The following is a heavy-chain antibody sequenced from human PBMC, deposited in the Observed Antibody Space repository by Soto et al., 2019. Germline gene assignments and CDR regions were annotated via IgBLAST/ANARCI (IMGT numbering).Heavy chain of an antibody. V-gene: IGHV4-31*03. Sequence: QVQLQESGPGLVKPSQTLSLTCTVSGGSISSGGYYWSWIRQHPGKGLEWIGYIYYSGSTYYNPPLRSRVNISVVTSNNQFSLKLSSVTAADTAVYYCAASCVGCGGFNYYGMDVWGQGTTVTVSS. CDR1: GGSISSGGYY. CDR2: IYYSGST. J-gene: IGHJ6*02. CDR3: AASCVGCGGFNYYGMDV. D-gene: IGHD2-21*01.